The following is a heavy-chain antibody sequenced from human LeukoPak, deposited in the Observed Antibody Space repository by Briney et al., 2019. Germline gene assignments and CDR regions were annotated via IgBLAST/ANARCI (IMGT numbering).Heavy chain of an antibody. J-gene: IGHJ6*02. D-gene: IGHD3-9*01. CDR2: INPSSGGT. Sequence: ASVKVSCKASGYTFTGYYMHWVRQAPGQGLEWMGWINPSSGGTNYAQKFQGRVTMTRDTSISTAYMELSRLRSDDTAVYYCARDDHARERYFDWLPRLSLEYYYYYGMDVWGQGTTVTVSS. V-gene: IGHV1-2*02. CDR1: GYTFTGYY. CDR3: ARDDHARERYFDWLPRLSLEYYYYYGMDV.